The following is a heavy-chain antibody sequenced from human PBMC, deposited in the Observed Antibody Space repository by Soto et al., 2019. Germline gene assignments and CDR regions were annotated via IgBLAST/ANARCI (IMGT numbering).Heavy chain of an antibody. Sequence: GGSLRLSCAASGFIFSDHYMDWVRQAPGEGLEWVGRIRNRANSYTTQYAASVKGRFTISRDDSQNSLYLQMNGLRTEDTAVYYCVRDARTTVTTFNHYNFYMDVWGKGTTVTVSS. D-gene: IGHD4-17*01. V-gene: IGHV3-72*01. J-gene: IGHJ6*03. CDR2: IRNRANSYTT. CDR1: GFIFSDHY. CDR3: VRDARTTVTTFNHYNFYMDV.